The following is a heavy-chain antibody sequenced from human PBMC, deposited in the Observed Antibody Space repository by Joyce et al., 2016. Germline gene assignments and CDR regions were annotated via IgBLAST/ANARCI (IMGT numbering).Heavy chain of an antibody. CDR2: IKQNGVET. D-gene: IGHD6-25*01. J-gene: IGHJ5*02. CDR1: GFTFRSYW. Sequence: EIQLVESGGGLVEPGGSLRLSCEGAGFTFRSYWMAWVRQAPGKGLEWVAKIKQNGVETHYGDSLEGRFTISRDDAKKSVYLQMRSLRVEDTALYFCTRGLSIMGLKAAEVYFDHWGQGIRVTVSS. CDR3: TRGLSIMGLKAAEVYFDH. V-gene: IGHV3-7*05.